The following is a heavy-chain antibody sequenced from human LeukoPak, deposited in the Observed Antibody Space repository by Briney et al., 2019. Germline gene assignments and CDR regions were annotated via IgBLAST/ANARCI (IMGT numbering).Heavy chain of an antibody. Sequence: PGGSLRLSCAASGFTFSSYGMSWVRQAPGKGLEWVSAISGSGGSTYYADSVKGRFTISRDNSKNTLYLQMNSLRAEDTAVYYCAKDLMITFGGVIAYFDYWGQGTLVTVSS. CDR2: ISGSGGST. J-gene: IGHJ4*02. CDR3: AKDLMITFGGVIAYFDY. D-gene: IGHD3-16*02. CDR1: GFTFSSYG. V-gene: IGHV3-23*01.